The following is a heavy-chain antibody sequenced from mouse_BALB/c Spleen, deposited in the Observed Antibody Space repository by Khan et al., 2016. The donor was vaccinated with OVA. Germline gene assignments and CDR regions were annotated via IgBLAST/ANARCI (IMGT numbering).Heavy chain of an antibody. CDR1: GFNIKDTY. D-gene: IGHD2-3*01. CDR2: IAPANGNT. Sequence: EVQLQQSGAELVKPGASVRLSCTASGFNIKDTYIHWVKQRPEQGLEWIGRIAPANGNTKFNPKFQDKATITSDTSSNTSYLQLSSLTSEVTAVDSGAHPSYDPRFFEVWGAGTTVTVSS. CDR3: AHPSYDPRFFEV. V-gene: IGHV14-3*02. J-gene: IGHJ1*01.